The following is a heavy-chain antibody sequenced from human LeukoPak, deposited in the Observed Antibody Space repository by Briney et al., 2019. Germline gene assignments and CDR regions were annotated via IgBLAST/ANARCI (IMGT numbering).Heavy chain of an antibody. CDR2: IYYSGSI. V-gene: IGHV4-59*01. D-gene: IGHD3-3*01. CDR3: AKVISITIFGVAFDAFGI. J-gene: IGHJ3*02. CDR1: GGSISSYY. Sequence: PSETLSLTCTVSGGSISSYYWSWIRQPPGKGLEWIGYIYYSGSIIYNPSLKSRVTMSLDTSKNQFSLKLSSVTTADTAVYYCAKVISITIFGVAFDAFGIWGQGTMVTVSS.